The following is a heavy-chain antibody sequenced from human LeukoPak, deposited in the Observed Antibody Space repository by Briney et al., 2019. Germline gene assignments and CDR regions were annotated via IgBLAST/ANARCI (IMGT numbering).Heavy chain of an antibody. CDR1: GFTFSSYA. CDR3: AEEFVGCSGGSCYSQPFDY. V-gene: IGHV3-23*01. CDR2: ISGSGGST. D-gene: IGHD2-15*01. Sequence: GGSLRLSCAASGFTFSSYAMSWVRQAPGKGLEWVSAISGSGGSTYYADSVKGRFTISRDNSKNTLYLQMNSLRAEDTAVYYCAEEFVGCSGGSCYSQPFDYWGQGTLVTVSS. J-gene: IGHJ4*02.